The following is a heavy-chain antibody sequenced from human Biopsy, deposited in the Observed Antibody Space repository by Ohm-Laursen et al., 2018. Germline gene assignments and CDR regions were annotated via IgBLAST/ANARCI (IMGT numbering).Heavy chain of an antibody. Sequence: SLRLSCTASGFTYTNYAMSWIRQPPGKGLEWIGHISYTGYTSYNASLKSRVTISVDTSRNHFSLRLSFLTAADTAVYYCARGSNDFGGLYFPRWGQGTLLTVSS. CDR2: ISYTGYT. D-gene: IGHD4-23*01. CDR3: ARGSNDFGGLYFPR. CDR1: GFTYTNYA. V-gene: IGHV4-59*01. J-gene: IGHJ4*02.